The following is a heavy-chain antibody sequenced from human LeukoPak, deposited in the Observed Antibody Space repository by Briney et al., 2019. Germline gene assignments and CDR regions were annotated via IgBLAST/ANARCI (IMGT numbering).Heavy chain of an antibody. V-gene: IGHV4-39*01. CDR3: ARGSKMLGYNWFDP. CDR1: GGSISSSSYS. Sequence: SETLSLTCTVSGGSISSSSYSWGWIRQPPGKGLEWIGSIYYSGTTYYNPSLKSRVTISVDTSKIQFSLKLSSVTAADTAVYYCARGSKMLGYNWFDPWGQGTLVTVSS. D-gene: IGHD1-26*01. CDR2: IYYSGTT. J-gene: IGHJ5*02.